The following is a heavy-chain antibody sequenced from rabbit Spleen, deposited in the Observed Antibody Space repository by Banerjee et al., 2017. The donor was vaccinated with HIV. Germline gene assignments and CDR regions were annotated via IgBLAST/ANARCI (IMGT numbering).Heavy chain of an antibody. CDR3: ARDLVAVIGWNFNL. V-gene: IGHV1S40*01. CDR1: GFSFSDRDV. Sequence: QSLEESGGDLVKPEGSLTLTCKASGFSFSDRDVMCWVRQAPGKGLEWISCINTATAKGVYASWAKGRFAISKTSSTTVTLQMTSLTAADTATYFCARDLVAVIGWNFNLWGPGTLVTVS. D-gene: IGHD1-1*01. J-gene: IGHJ4*01. CDR2: INTATAKG.